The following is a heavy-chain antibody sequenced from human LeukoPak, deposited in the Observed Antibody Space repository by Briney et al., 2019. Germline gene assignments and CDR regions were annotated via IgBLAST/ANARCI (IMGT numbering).Heavy chain of an antibody. V-gene: IGHV3-23*01. CDR3: AKDKVVRVTMVRADY. CDR1: GFTFSSYS. Sequence: GGSLRLSCAASGFTFSSYSMSWFRQAPGKGLEWVSAISGSGGSTYYADSVKGRFTISRDNSKNTLYLQMNRLRAEDTAVYYCAKDKVVRVTMVRADYWGQGTLVTVSS. D-gene: IGHD3-10*01. J-gene: IGHJ4*02. CDR2: ISGSGGST.